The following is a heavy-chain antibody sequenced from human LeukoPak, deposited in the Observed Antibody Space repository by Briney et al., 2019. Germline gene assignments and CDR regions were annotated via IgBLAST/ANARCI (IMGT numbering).Heavy chain of an antibody. CDR1: GYTFTGYY. CDR3: ARQVVARDYYFDY. J-gene: IGHJ4*02. Sequence: ASVKVSCKASGYTFTGYYMHWVRQAPGQGLEWMGWINPNSGGTNYAQKFQGRVTMTRDTSISTAYMELSRLRSDDTAVHYCARQVVARDYYFDYWGQGTLVTVSS. D-gene: IGHD2-15*01. CDR2: INPNSGGT. V-gene: IGHV1-2*02.